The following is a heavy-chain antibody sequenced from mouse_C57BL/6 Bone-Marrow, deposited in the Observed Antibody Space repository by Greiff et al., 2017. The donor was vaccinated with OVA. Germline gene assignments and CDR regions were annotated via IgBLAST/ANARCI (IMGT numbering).Heavy chain of an antibody. D-gene: IGHD1-1*01. CDR3: ARHGYGSSTFAY. CDR1: GFTFSSYG. CDR2: ISSGGSYT. V-gene: IGHV5-6*01. Sequence: EVQGVESGGDLVKPGGSLKLSCAASGFTFSSYGMSWVRQTPDKRLEWVATISSGGSYTYYPDSVKGRFTISRDNAKNTLYLQMSSLKSEDTAMYYCARHGYGSSTFAYWGQGTLVTVSA. J-gene: IGHJ3*01.